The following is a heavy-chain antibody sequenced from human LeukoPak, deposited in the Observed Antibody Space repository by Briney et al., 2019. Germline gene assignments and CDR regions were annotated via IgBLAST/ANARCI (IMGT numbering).Heavy chain of an antibody. CDR2: IYHSGST. Sequence: TSETLSLTCAVSGGSISSGGYSWSWIRQPPGKGLEWIGYIYHSGSTYYNPSLKSRVTISVDRSKNQFSLKLSSVTAADTAVYYFAARSTYYYDSSGYYSWGQGTLVTVSS. V-gene: IGHV4-30-2*01. D-gene: IGHD3-22*01. CDR1: GGSISSGGYS. CDR3: AARSTYYYDSSGYYS. J-gene: IGHJ4*02.